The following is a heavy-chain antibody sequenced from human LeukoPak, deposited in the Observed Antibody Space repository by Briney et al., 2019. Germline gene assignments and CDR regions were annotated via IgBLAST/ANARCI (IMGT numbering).Heavy chain of an antibody. J-gene: IGHJ4*02. V-gene: IGHV5-51*01. Sequence: GESLKISFKGSGYPFSTYWIGWVRQIPGKGLEWMGMIYPGDSDSRYSPSFQGQVTISADKSTSTAYLQWNSLKASDSAIYYSARHLYDSAYYADYWGQGTLVTVSS. D-gene: IGHD3-22*01. CDR2: IYPGDSDS. CDR1: GYPFSTYW. CDR3: ARHLYDSAYYADY.